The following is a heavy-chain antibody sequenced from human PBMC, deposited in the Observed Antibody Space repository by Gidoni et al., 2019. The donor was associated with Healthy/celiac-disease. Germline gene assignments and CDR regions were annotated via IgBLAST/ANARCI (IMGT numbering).Heavy chain of an antibody. CDR3: ARDGSWELLGAYYYYGMDV. V-gene: IGHV3-30-3*01. Sequence: QVQLVESGGGVVQPGRSLRLSCAASGFTFRIYAMPWVRQAPGKGLGGLAVISDDGSNKYYADSGKGRFTISRDNSKNTLYLQMNSLRAEDTAVYYCARDGSWELLGAYYYYGMDVWGQGTTVTVSS. J-gene: IGHJ6*02. CDR1: GFTFRIYA. CDR2: ISDDGSNK. D-gene: IGHD1-26*01.